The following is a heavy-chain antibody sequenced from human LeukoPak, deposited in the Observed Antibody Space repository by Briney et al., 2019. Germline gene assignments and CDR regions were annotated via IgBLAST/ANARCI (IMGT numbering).Heavy chain of an antibody. V-gene: IGHV1-2*02. Sequence: GASVKVSCKASGYTFTGYYIHWVRQAPGQGLEWMGWINPNSGGTNYAQKFQGRVTMTRDRSINTAYMDLRSLTYDDTAVYYCARDKPAEAALDFWGQGTLVIVSS. J-gene: IGHJ4*02. CDR3: ARDKPAEAALDF. CDR2: INPNSGGT. CDR1: GYTFTGYY.